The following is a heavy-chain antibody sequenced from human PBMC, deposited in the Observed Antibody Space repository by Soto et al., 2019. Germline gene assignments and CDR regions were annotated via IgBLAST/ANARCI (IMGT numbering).Heavy chain of an antibody. CDR1: GFTFRNYW. J-gene: IGHJ4*02. CDR3: ARGPGYYFGY. Sequence: PGGSLRLSCAASGFTFRNYWMHWVRQVPGKGLVWVARINGDGAYRSYADFAEGRFTISRDNSKNTLYLQMGSLRAEDMAVYYCARGPGYYFGYWGQGTLVTVPQ. V-gene: IGHV3-74*01. CDR2: INGDGAYR.